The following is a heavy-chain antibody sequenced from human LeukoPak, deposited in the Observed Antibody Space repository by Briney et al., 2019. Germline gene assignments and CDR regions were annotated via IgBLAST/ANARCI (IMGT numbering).Heavy chain of an antibody. CDR3: ARSGSSGWYEDAFDI. V-gene: IGHV3-21*01. CDR1: GFTFSSYS. D-gene: IGHD6-19*01. CDR2: ITSSSSYI. Sequence: PGGSLRLSCAASGFTFSSYSINWVRRAPGKGLEWVSSITSSSSYIYNADSVKGRFTISRDNAKNSLYLQMNSLRAEDTAVYYCARSGSSGWYEDAFDIWGQGTMVTVSS. J-gene: IGHJ3*02.